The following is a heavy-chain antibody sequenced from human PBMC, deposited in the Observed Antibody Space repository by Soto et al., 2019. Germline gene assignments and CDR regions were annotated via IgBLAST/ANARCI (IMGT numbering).Heavy chain of an antibody. J-gene: IGHJ6*02. V-gene: IGHV4-34*01. CDR2: INHSGST. CDR3: ARVRILTGSSGMDV. CDR1: GGSFSGYY. Sequence: SETLSLTCAVYGGSFSGYYWSWIRQPPGKGLEWIGEINHSGSTNYNPSLKSRVTISVDTSKNQSSLKLSSVTAADTAVYYCARVRILTGSSGMDVWGQGTTVTVSS. D-gene: IGHD3-9*01.